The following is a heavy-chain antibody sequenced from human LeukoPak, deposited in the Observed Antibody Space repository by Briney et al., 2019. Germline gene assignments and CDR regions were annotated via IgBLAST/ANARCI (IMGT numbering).Heavy chain of an antibody. V-gene: IGHV3-7*01. J-gene: IGHJ4*02. Sequence: GGSLRLSCAASGFTFSSYWMSWVRQAPGKGLEWVANIKQDGSGRYYVDSVKGRFTISRDNAKNSLYLQMNSLRAEDTAVYYCAREGDYYDSSGYQLFFDYWGQGTLVTVSS. CDR1: GFTFSSYW. D-gene: IGHD3-22*01. CDR2: IKQDGSGR. CDR3: AREGDYYDSSGYQLFFDY.